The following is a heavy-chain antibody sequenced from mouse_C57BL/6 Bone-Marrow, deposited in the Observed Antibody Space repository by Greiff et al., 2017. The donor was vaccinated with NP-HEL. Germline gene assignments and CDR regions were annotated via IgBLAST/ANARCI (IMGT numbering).Heavy chain of an antibody. J-gene: IGHJ4*01. Sequence: VQLQQSGPGLVAPSQSLSISCTVSGFSLTSYAISWVRQPPGQGLEWLGVIWTGGGTTYNSALISRPSIRKDNSKSKFFLKMNSLQTDDAARYYCAREVWPSYAMDYWGQGTSVTVSS. D-gene: IGHD2-10*02. CDR2: IWTGGGT. CDR3: AREVWPSYAMDY. CDR1: GFSLTSYA. V-gene: IGHV2-9-1*01.